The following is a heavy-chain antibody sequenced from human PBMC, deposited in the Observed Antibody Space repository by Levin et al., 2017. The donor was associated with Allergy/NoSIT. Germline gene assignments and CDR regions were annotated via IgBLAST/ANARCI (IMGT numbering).Heavy chain of an antibody. V-gene: IGHV3-23*01. CDR1: GFTFNIYA. J-gene: IGHJ4*02. CDR3: ARQWNYSSEMFDY. D-gene: IGHD1-7*01. Sequence: GGSLRLSCAASGFTFNIYAVSWVRQAPGKGLEWVSAISDSGHLTYYTDSVKGRFTISRDNSKNKVYLEMNTLRAEDTALYYCARQWNYSSEMFDYWGQGTLVTVSS. CDR2: ISDSGHLT.